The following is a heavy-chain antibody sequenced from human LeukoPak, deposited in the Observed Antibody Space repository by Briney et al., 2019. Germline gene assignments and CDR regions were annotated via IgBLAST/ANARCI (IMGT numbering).Heavy chain of an antibody. Sequence: RGALRVSRVGSRFTLNSYRMYWVRHAPGKGVVWVPRINEDGSTTNHADSVRGRFTISRDNAKNTLYLQMNSLRAEDTAIYYCARDFGGNSDYWGQGTLVTVSS. J-gene: IGHJ4*02. CDR3: ARDFGGNSDY. CDR2: INEDGSTT. V-gene: IGHV3-74*01. CDR1: RFTLNSYR. D-gene: IGHD4-23*01.